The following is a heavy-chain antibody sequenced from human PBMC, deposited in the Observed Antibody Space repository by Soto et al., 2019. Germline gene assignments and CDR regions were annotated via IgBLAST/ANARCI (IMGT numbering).Heavy chain of an antibody. V-gene: IGHV4-34*01. Sequence: SDTLSLTCAGYGGSVSGYYWIWVGPPPGKGLEWIGEINHSGSTNYNPSLKSRVTISVDTSKTQFSLKLSSVAAADKAVYYCARGMKGRITMVGGVIIGLDYWGQGTLGTVSS. CDR3: ARGMKGRITMVGGVIIGLDY. J-gene: IGHJ4*02. D-gene: IGHD3-10*01. CDR1: GGSVSGYY. CDR2: INHSGST.